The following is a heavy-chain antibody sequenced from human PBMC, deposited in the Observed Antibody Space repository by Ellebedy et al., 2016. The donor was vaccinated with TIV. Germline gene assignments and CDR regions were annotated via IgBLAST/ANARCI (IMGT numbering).Heavy chain of an antibody. CDR3: ARGHHPHDKLFDY. D-gene: IGHD1-1*01. J-gene: IGHJ4*02. CDR1: GFAFYNYW. Sequence: GESLKISXGASGFAFYNYWMGWVRQAPGKGLECVAHMNSDGSVTDYVESVRGRFTISRDNTKNLLFLHISSLGAKDTAVYYCARGHHPHDKLFDYWGQGTVVAVSS. CDR2: MNSDGSVT. V-gene: IGHV3-7*02.